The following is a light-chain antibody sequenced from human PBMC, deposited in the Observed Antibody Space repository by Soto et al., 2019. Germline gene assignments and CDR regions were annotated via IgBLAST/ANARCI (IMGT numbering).Light chain of an antibody. CDR1: QSISSY. CDR2: AAS. CDR3: QQYNSYPYT. Sequence: DIQMTQSPSSLSASVGDRVTITCRASQSISSYLNWYQQKPGKAPKLLIYAASSLQSGVPSRFSGSGSGTDFTLTISSLQPEDFATYYCQQYNSYPYTFGQGTKLEMK. J-gene: IGKJ2*01. V-gene: IGKV1-39*01.